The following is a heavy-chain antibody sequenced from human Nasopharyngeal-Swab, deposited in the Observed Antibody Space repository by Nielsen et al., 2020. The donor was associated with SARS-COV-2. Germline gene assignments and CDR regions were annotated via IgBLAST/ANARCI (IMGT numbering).Heavy chain of an antibody. CDR2: IRIYSGNT. V-gene: IGHV1-18*01. J-gene: IGHJ5*02. D-gene: IGHD3-10*01. CDR3: ARDHSAEGSNNWFDP. Sequence: ASVQVSCNASGYCFISYGIIWVRQAPGQGLEWMGCIRIYSGNTQYAQKFQGRVTLTTDTSTSTAYMELRNLRSDDTAVYYCARDHSAEGSNNWFDPWGQGTLVTVSS. CDR1: GYCFISYG.